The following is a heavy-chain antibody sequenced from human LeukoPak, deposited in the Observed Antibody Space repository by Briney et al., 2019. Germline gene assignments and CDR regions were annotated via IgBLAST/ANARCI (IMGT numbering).Heavy chain of an antibody. D-gene: IGHD4-17*01. V-gene: IGHV1-69*04. CDR3: AGHPDYGDYDLTRPYDY. J-gene: IGHJ4*02. CDR1: GGSFSSYV. CDR2: IIPTPAIA. Sequence: ASVKVSCKASGGSFSSYVINWVRQAHGQGLEWMGRIIPTPAIANYAQKFQGRVTITAGKSTSTAYMELSSLRSEDTAVYYCAGHPDYGDYDLTRPYDYWGQGTLVTVSS.